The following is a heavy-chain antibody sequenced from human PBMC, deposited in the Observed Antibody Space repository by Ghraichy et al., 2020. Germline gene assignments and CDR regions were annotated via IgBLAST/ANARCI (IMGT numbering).Heavy chain of an antibody. CDR2: TYYRSKWYN. J-gene: IGHJ4*02. CDR1: GDSVSSNSAA. V-gene: IGHV6-1*01. D-gene: IGHD2-2*01. Sequence: SQTLSLTCAISGDSVSSNSAAWNWIRPSPSRGLEWLGRTYYRSKWYNDYAVSVKSRITINPDTSKNQFSLQLNSVTPEDTAVYYCARASSSPFVPATQHSFDYWGQGTLVTVSS. CDR3: ARASSSPFVPATQHSFDY.